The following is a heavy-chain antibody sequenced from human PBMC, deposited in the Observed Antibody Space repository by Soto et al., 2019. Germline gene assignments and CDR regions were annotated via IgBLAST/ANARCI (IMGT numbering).Heavy chain of an antibody. CDR3: AKDEYNDSGSYYIDY. CDR2: ISGSGGST. CDR1: GFTFSRYA. Sequence: GGSLRLSCAASGFTFSRYAMTWVRQAPGKGLEWVSGISGSGGSTYYADSVKGRFIISRDNSKSTLSLQMNSLRAEDSAVYYCAKDEYNDSGSYYIDYWGQGTVVTVSS. D-gene: IGHD3-10*01. V-gene: IGHV3-23*01. J-gene: IGHJ4*02.